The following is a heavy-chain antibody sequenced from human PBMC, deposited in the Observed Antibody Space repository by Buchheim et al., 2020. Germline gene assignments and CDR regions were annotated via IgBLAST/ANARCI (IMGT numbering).Heavy chain of an antibody. J-gene: IGHJ6*02. CDR1: GFTFSSYA. Sequence: EVQLLESGGGLVQTGGSLRLSCAASGFTFSSYAMSWVRQAPGKGLEWVSGISGSGGSTYYADSVKGRFTFSRDNSKNTLYLQMNSQRAEDTAVYYCAKATIFGVVNYGMDVWGQGTT. CDR3: AKATIFGVVNYGMDV. D-gene: IGHD3-3*01. V-gene: IGHV3-23*01. CDR2: ISGSGGST.